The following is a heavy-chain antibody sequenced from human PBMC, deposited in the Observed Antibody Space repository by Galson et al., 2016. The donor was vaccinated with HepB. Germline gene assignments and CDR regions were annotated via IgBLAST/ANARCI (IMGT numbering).Heavy chain of an antibody. CDR1: GFNFTNYA. D-gene: IGHD1-1*01. V-gene: IGHV3-23*01. Sequence: SLRLSCAASGFNFTNYAMNWVRQAPGKGLEWVSASGGSTFYADSVKGRFTISRDNSKNTLYLQMNRLRVEDTAVNYCAKGQLRSFSTECYQYYYYIDVWGEGTTVTVSS. CDR3: AKGQLRSFSTECYQYYYYIDV. J-gene: IGHJ6*03. CDR2: SGGST.